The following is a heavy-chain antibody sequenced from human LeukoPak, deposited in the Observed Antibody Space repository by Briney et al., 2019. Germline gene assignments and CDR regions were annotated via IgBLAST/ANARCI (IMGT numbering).Heavy chain of an antibody. CDR2: IIPIFGTA. CDR1: GGTFGSYA. CDR3: ARGGYSYGWFDY. D-gene: IGHD5-18*01. Sequence: ALVKVSCKASGGTFGSYAISWVRQAPGQGLEWMGGIIPIFGTANYAQKFQGRVTITADESTSTAYMDLSSLRSEDTAVYYCARGGYSYGWFDYWGQGTLVTVSS. J-gene: IGHJ4*02. V-gene: IGHV1-69*13.